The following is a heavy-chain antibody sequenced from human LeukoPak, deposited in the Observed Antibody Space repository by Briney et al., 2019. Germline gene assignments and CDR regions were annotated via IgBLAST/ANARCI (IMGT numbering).Heavy chain of an antibody. CDR3: ARHLEGYNVFDY. V-gene: IGHV4-4*09. J-gene: IGHJ4*02. CDR2: IYTSGST. Sequence: SETLSLTCTVSGGSISSYYWSWIRQPPGKGLEWIGYIYTSGSTNYNPSLKSRVTISVDTSKNQFSLKLSSVTAADTAVYYCARHLEGYNVFDYWGQGTLVTVSS. D-gene: IGHD5-24*01. CDR1: GGSISSYY.